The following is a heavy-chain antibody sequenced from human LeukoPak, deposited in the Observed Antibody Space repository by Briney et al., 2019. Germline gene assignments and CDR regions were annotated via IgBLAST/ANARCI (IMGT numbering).Heavy chain of an antibody. V-gene: IGHV3-30-3*01. CDR3: AREGDPPNWFDP. D-gene: IGHD3-16*01. CDR1: GFTFNTYS. Sequence: GGSLRLSCVASGFTFNTYSMHWVRQAPGKGLEWVAVLSFDGDEKHYADSVKGRFTISRDNAKNSLYLQMNSLRAEDTAVYYCAREGDPPNWFDPWGQGTLVTVSS. CDR2: LSFDGDEK. J-gene: IGHJ5*02.